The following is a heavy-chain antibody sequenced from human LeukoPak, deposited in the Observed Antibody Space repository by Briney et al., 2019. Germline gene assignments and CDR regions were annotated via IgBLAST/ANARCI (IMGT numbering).Heavy chain of an antibody. CDR3: AREAAY. CDR1: GFTFSSYA. V-gene: IGHV3-30-3*01. CDR2: ISYDGSNK. Sequence: GGSLRLSCAASGFTFSSYAMHWVRQAPGKGLEWVAVISYDGSNKYYADSVRGRFTISRDNSKNTLYLQMNSLRAEDTAVHYCAREAAYWGQGTLVTVSS. J-gene: IGHJ4*02.